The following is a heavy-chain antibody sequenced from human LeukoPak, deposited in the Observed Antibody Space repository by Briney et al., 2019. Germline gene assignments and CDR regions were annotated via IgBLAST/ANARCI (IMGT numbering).Heavy chain of an antibody. CDR2: ISSSSSHI. D-gene: IGHD3-10*01. Sequence: GGALRLSCAASGFPFSSYSMNWGRHAPGKGMGWVSSISSSSSHISYADSVKGRFTISRDNAKNSLYLQMNSLRAEDTAVYYCARDDYGWGSHPYWGQGTLVTVSS. V-gene: IGHV3-21*01. CDR3: ARDDYGWGSHPY. J-gene: IGHJ4*02. CDR1: GFPFSSYS.